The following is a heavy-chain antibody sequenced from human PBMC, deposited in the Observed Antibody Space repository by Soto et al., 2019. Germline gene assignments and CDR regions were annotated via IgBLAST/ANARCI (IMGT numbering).Heavy chain of an antibody. D-gene: IGHD3-10*01. V-gene: IGHV1-8*01. CDR2: MNPNSGNT. Sequence: ASVKVSCKASGYTFTSYDINWVRQATGQGLEWMGWMNPNSGNTGYAQKFQGRVTMTRNTSISTAYMELSSLRSEDTAVYYCARGMGAITMVRGASRRARYYYMDVWGKGTTVTVSS. CDR3: ARGMGAITMVRGASRRARYYYMDV. CDR1: GYTFTSYD. J-gene: IGHJ6*03.